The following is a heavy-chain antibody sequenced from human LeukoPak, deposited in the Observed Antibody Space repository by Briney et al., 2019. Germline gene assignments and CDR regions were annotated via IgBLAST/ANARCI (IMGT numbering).Heavy chain of an antibody. CDR1: GFTFSSYA. Sequence: GGSLRLSCAASGFTFSSYAMHWVRQAPGKGLEWVAVISYDGSNKYYADSVKGRFTISRDNSKNTLYLQMNSLRAEDTAVYYCARDRWDYYDSSGFDYWGQGTLVTVSS. J-gene: IGHJ4*02. D-gene: IGHD3-22*01. CDR2: ISYDGSNK. V-gene: IGHV3-30-3*01. CDR3: ARDRWDYYDSSGFDY.